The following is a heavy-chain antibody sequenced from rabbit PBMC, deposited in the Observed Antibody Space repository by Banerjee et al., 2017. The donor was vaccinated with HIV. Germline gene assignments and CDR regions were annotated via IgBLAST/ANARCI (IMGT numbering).Heavy chain of an antibody. CDR1: GFSFSNNW. CDR3: ARNYVNAFDP. D-gene: IGHD1-1*01. J-gene: IGHJ2*01. CDR2: IDSNDGAT. Sequence: KPGGTLTLTCTVSGFSFSNNWICWVRQAPGKGLEWIACIDSNDGATDYANWPKGRFTISKTSSTTVTLQMTSLTAADTATYFCARNYVNAFDPWGPGTLVTVS. V-gene: IGHV1S45*01.